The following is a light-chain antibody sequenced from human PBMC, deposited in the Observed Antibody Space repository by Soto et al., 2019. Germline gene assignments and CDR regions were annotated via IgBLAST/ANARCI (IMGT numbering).Light chain of an antibody. CDR2: NVS. J-gene: IGLJ1*01. Sequence: QSALTQPASVSGSPGQSITISCTGTSSDVGGYNYVSWYQHHPGKAPKLRIYNVSNRPSGVSNRFSGSKSGNTASLPISGLQPEDEADYYCSSYTTSNTRQMVFGTGTKLTVL. CDR3: SSYTTSNTRQMV. CDR1: SSDVGGYNY. V-gene: IGLV2-14*03.